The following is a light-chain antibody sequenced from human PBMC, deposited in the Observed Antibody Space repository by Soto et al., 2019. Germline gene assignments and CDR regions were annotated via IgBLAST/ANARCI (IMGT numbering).Light chain of an antibody. CDR3: QTWGTGIVA. CDR1: SGHSSYA. CDR2: VNRDGSH. V-gene: IGLV4-69*02. J-gene: IGLJ2*01. Sequence: QLVLTQSPSASASLGASVKLTCTLSSGHSSYAIAWHQQQPEKGPRYLMKVNRDGSHNKGDGIPDRFSGSSSGAERYLTISSRQSEDEADYYCQTWGTGIVAFGGGTKLTVL.